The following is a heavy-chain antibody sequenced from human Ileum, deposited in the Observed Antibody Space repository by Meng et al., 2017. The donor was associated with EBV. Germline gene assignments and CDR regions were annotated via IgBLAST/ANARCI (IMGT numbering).Heavy chain of an antibody. D-gene: IGHD6-19*01. Sequence: QVQLEELAAVLRQPVDTSSLPCLVSGGSVSSGGNYWSWIRQPPGKGLEWIGYIYNSGSTNYNPSLKSRVTISVDTSKNQFSLKLSSVTAADTAVYYCARDGYSSGSDWGQGTLVTVSS. CDR2: IYNSGST. CDR1: GGSVSSGGNY. J-gene: IGHJ4*02. CDR3: ARDGYSSGSD. V-gene: IGHV4-61*08.